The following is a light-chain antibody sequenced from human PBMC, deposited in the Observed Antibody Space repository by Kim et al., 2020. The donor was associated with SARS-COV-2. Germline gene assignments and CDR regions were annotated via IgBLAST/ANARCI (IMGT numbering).Light chain of an antibody. CDR3: RSYTGDYSLGV. Sequence: QSALTQPRSVSGSLGQSVTISCTGTSSDVGGYDFVSWYQHHPGRAPKLIIFDVTKRPSWVPDRFSGSKSGNTASLAISGLLSEDGADYYCRSYTGDYSLGVFGGGTQLTVL. V-gene: IGLV2-11*01. J-gene: IGLJ3*02. CDR1: SSDVGGYDF. CDR2: DVT.